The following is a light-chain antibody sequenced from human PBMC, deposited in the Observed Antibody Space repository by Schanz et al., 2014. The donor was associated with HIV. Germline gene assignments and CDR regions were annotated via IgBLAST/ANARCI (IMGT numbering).Light chain of an antibody. J-gene: IGKJ2*01. Sequence: DIQMTQSPSSLSASVGDRVTITCRASQSISTYLNWYQQKPGKAPNLLIYATSLLHTGVPSRFSGSGSGTHFTLAITSLQFDGCATCYCQQSYSAAPYTFGQGTRLEIK. CDR3: QQSYSAAPYT. CDR2: ATS. CDR1: QSISTY. V-gene: IGKV1-39*01.